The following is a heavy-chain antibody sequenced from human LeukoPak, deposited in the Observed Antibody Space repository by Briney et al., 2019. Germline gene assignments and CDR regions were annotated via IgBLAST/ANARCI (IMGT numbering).Heavy chain of an antibody. J-gene: IGHJ5*02. CDR2: INPSGGST. CDR1: GYTFTRYY. CDR3: ARDGTAAGILVVDPPSWFDP. D-gene: IGHD6-13*01. V-gene: IGHV1-46*01. Sequence: GASVKVSCKASGYTFTRYYMHWVRQAPGQGLEWMGIINPSGGSTSYAQKFQGRVTMTRDMSTSTVYMELSSLRSEDTAVYYCARDGTAAGILVVDPPSWFDPWGQGTLVTVSS.